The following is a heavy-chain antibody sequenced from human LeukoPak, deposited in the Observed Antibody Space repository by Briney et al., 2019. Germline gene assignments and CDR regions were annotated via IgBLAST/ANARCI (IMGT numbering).Heavy chain of an antibody. J-gene: IGHJ4*02. CDR3: ARDLVGATSIDY. CDR2: ISSSSSYI. Sequence: GGSLRLSCAASGFTFSSYSMNWVRQAPGKGLEWVSSISSSSSYIYYADSVKGRFTISRDNAKNSLYLQMNSLRAEDTAVYYCARDLVGATSIDYWGQGTLVTVSS. D-gene: IGHD1-26*01. CDR1: GFTFSSYS. V-gene: IGHV3-21*01.